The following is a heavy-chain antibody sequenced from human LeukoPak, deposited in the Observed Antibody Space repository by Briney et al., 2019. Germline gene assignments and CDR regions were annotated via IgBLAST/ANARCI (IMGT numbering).Heavy chain of an antibody. CDR3: AKSPGYYYVFYRSGYLSWFDP. CDR1: GFTFSRFW. V-gene: IGHV3-23*01. J-gene: IGHJ5*02. Sequence: PGGSLRLSCAASGFTFSRFWMSWVRQAPGKGLEWVAAISGSGGSTYYADSVKGRFTISRDNSKNTLYLQMNSLRAEDTAVYYCAKSPGYYYVFYRSGYLSWFDPWGQGTLVTVSS. CDR2: ISGSGGST. D-gene: IGHD3-22*01.